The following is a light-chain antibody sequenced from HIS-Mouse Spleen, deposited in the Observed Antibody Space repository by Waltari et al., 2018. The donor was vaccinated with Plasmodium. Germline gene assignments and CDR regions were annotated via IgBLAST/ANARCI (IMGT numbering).Light chain of an antibody. Sequence: DIVMTQSPDSLAVSLGERATINCKSSQSVLYSSNNKNYLAWYQQKPGQPPNLLIYWASTRESGVPDRFSGSGSGTDFTLTISSLQAEDVAVYYCQQYYSTPLTFGGGTKVKIK. CDR1: QSVLYSSNNKNY. CDR3: QQYYSTPLT. CDR2: WAS. V-gene: IGKV4-1*01. J-gene: IGKJ4*01.